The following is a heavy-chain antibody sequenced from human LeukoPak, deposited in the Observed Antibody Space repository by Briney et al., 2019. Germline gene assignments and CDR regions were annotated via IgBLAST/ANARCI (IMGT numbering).Heavy chain of an antibody. CDR1: GFSLSGSW. J-gene: IGHJ3*02. Sequence: QPGGSLRLSCEASGFSLSGSWMHWVRQAPGKGLMWVSQSKYDGSTKSYAASVRGRFTISRDNAKNTLYLEMNSLRAEDTAVYYCWVHKPHSSGYYYFPDDAFDTWGQGTMVTVSS. CDR3: WVHKPHSSGYYYFPDDAFDT. CDR2: SKYDGSTK. D-gene: IGHD3-22*01. V-gene: IGHV3-74*01.